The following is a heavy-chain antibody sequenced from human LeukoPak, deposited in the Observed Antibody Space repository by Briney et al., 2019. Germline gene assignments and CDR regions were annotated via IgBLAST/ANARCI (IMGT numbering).Heavy chain of an antibody. V-gene: IGHV4-59*08. Sequence: SETLSLTCTVSGSSINKYYWTWIRQPPGKGLEWIGYIYYSGSTNYNPSLKSRVTISVDTSKNQFSLKLSSVTAADTAVYYCARRVEYFAAFDIWGQGTVVTVSS. CDR2: IYYSGST. CDR1: GSSINKYY. J-gene: IGHJ3*02. D-gene: IGHD3-9*01. CDR3: ARRVEYFAAFDI.